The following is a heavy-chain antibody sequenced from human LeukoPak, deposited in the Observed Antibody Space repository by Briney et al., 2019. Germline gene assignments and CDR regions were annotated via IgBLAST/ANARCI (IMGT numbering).Heavy chain of an antibody. CDR1: GFTFSSYA. CDR2: ISGSGGST. Sequence: PGGSLRLSCAASGFTFSSYAMSRVRQAPGKGLEWVSAISGSGGSTYYADSVKGRFTISRDNSKNTLYLQMNSLRAEDTAVYYCAKRYSSSSGYYFDYWGQGTLVTVSS. CDR3: AKRYSSSSGYYFDY. V-gene: IGHV3-23*01. J-gene: IGHJ4*02. D-gene: IGHD6-6*01.